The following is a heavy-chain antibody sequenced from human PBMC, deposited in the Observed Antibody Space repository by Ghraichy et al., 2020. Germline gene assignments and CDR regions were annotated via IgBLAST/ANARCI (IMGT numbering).Heavy chain of an antibody. CDR1: GFTFSSYW. D-gene: IGHD3-16*01. CDR2: IKQDGSEK. V-gene: IGHV3-7*01. CDR3: ARDSFPRGGIPTNHFDY. J-gene: IGHJ4*02. Sequence: GGSLRLSCAASGFTFSSYWMSWVRQAPGKGLEWVANIKQDGSEKYYVDSVKGRFTISRDNAKNSLYLQMNSLRAEDTAVYYCARDSFPRGGIPTNHFDYWGQGTLVTVSS.